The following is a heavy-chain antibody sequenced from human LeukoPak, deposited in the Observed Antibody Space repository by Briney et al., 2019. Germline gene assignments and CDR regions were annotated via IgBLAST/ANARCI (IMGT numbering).Heavy chain of an antibody. D-gene: IGHD3-22*01. CDR2: INHSGST. V-gene: IGHV4-34*01. CDR3: ARDIGNYYDYIYHYYYDY. Sequence: SETLSLTCAVSGGSFSGYYWSWIRQPPGKGLEWIGEINHSGSTIYNPSLKSRVTISVDTSKNQFSLRLSSVTAADAAVYYCARDIGNYYDYIYHYYYDYWGQGSLVTVSS. CDR1: GGSFSGYY. J-gene: IGHJ4*02.